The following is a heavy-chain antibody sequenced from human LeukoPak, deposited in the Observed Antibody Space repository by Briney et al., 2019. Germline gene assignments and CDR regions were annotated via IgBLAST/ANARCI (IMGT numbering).Heavy chain of an antibody. J-gene: IGHJ6*02. V-gene: IGHV3-74*01. Sequence: PGRSLRLSCAASGFTFSRYWMHWIRQAPGKGLVWVSRIKIDGSNTIYADSVKGRFTFSRDNAKNTLYLQLNSLRAEDTAVYYCARDTAYGMDVWGQGTTVTVSS. CDR3: ARDTAYGMDV. CDR1: GFTFSRYW. D-gene: IGHD5-18*01. CDR2: IKIDGSNT.